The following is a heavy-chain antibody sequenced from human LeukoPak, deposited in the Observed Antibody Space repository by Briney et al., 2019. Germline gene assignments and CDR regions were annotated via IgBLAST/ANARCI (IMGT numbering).Heavy chain of an antibody. Sequence: GASVKVSCKASGYTFTSYDINWVRQATGQGLEWMGWMNPNSGNTGYAQKFQGRVTMTRNTSISTAYMELSSLRSEDTAVYYCARDPDYGDYGDYYYMDVWGKGTTVTVSS. J-gene: IGHJ6*03. D-gene: IGHD4-17*01. CDR1: GYTFTSYD. CDR3: ARDPDYGDYGDYYYMDV. V-gene: IGHV1-8*02. CDR2: MNPNSGNT.